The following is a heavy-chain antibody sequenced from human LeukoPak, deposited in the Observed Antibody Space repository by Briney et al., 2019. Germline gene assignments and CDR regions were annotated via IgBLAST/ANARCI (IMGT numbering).Heavy chain of an antibody. J-gene: IGHJ6*03. CDR3: AKGGGYEAQYYYYYLDV. Sequence: PGGSLRLSCAASGFTFSSYGMYWVRQAPGKGLEWVAFIRYDGSNKYYADFVKGRFTISRDNSKNTLYLQMKSLRAEDTAVYYCAKGGGYEAQYYYYYLDVWGKGTTVTISS. CDR1: GFTFSSYG. D-gene: IGHD5-12*01. V-gene: IGHV3-30*02. CDR2: IRYDGSNK.